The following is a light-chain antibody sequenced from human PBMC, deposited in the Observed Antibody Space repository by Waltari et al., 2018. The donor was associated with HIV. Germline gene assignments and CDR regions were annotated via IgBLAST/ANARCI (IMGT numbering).Light chain of an antibody. J-gene: IGLJ2*01. Sequence: QSPLTQPPSASASPGHSHSLSSTGTSSDVGGYNYFSWHQQHPGKAPKLMIYDVIKRPSGVPDRFSGSKSGNTASLTVSGLQTEDEADYYCSTHAGSKVVFGGGTRLTVL. CDR3: STHAGSKVV. CDR1: SSDVGGYNY. V-gene: IGLV2-8*01. CDR2: DVI.